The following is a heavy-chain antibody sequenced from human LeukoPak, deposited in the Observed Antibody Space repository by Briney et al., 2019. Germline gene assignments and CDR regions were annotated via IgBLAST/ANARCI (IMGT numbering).Heavy chain of an antibody. CDR1: GYTFTSYV. J-gene: IGHJ3*02. CDR3: AREKRIAVAGYDAFDI. V-gene: IGHV1-3*03. D-gene: IGHD6-19*01. CDR2: INAGNGNT. Sequence: GASVKVSCKASGYTFTSYVMHWVRQAPGQRLEWMGWINAGNGNTKYSQEFQGRVTITRDTSASTAYMELSSLKSEDMAVYYCAREKRIAVAGYDAFDIWGQGTMVTVSS.